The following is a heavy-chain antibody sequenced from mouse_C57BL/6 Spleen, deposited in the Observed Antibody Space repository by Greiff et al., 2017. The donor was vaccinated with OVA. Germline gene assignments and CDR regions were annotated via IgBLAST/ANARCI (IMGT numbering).Heavy chain of an antibody. J-gene: IGHJ4*01. Sequence: QVQLKQPGAELVKPGASVKLSCKASGYTFTSYWMHWVKQRPGRGLEWIGRIDPNSGGTKYNEKFKSKATLTVDKPSSTAYMQLSSLTSEDSAVYYCARRGGTDAMDYWGQGTSVTVSS. D-gene: IGHD4-1*01. CDR3: ARRGGTDAMDY. CDR2: IDPNSGGT. V-gene: IGHV1-72*01. CDR1: GYTFTSYW.